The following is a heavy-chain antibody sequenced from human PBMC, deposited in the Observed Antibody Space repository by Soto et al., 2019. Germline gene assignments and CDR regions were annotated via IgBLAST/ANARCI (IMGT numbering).Heavy chain of an antibody. CDR1: GGSISSYY. CDR3: ARMTTVTTAVVWFYP. J-gene: IGHJ5*02. CDR2: IYYSGST. V-gene: IGHV4-59*01. D-gene: IGHD4-4*01. Sequence: PSETLSLTCTVSGGSISSYYWSWIRQPPGKGLEWIGYIYYSGSTNYNPSLKSRVTISVDTSKNQFSLKLSSVTAADTAVYYCARMTTVTTAVVWFYPWGQGTLVTVSS.